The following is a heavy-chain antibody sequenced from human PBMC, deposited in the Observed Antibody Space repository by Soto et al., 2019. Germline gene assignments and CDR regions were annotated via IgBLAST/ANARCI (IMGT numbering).Heavy chain of an antibody. CDR2: ISSSGSTI. D-gene: IGHD2-15*01. Sequence: VGSLRLSCAASGFTFSSYEMNWVRQAPGKGLEWVSYISSSGSTIYYADSVKGRFTISRDNAKNSLYLQMNSLRAEDTAVYYCARASATGDYWGQGTLVTVSS. CDR1: GFTFSSYE. J-gene: IGHJ4*02. V-gene: IGHV3-48*03. CDR3: ARASATGDY.